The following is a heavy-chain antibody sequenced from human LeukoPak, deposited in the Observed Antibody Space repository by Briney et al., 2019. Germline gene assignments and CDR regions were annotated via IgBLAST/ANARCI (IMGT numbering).Heavy chain of an antibody. CDR2: TSTSGGSA. V-gene: IGHV3-23*01. D-gene: IGHD1-26*01. CDR3: ARYSGSYYYPPAWDL. J-gene: IGHJ4*02. CDR1: GFTFSNNA. Sequence: GGSLRLSCAASGFTFSNNAMSWVRQAPGKGLGWVSATSTSGGSAYYADSVKGRFTISRDSSKNTLYLQMDSLRADDTAVYYCARYSGSYYYPPAWDLWGQGTLVTVSS.